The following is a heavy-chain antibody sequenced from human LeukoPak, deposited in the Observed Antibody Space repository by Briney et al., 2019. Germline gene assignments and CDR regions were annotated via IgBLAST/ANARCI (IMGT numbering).Heavy chain of an antibody. V-gene: IGHV1-2*02. CDR2: INPNSGGT. CDR1: GYTFTGYY. CDR3: ARAWLRLNPYFDY. Sequence: ASVKVSCKASGYTFTGYYMHWVRQAPGQGLEWMGWINPNSGGTNYAQKFQGRVTMTRDTSISTSYMELSRLRSDDTAVYYCARAWLRLNPYFDYWGQGTLVTVST. D-gene: IGHD5-12*01. J-gene: IGHJ4*02.